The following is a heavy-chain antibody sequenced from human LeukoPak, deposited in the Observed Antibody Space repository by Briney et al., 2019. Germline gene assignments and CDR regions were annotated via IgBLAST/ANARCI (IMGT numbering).Heavy chain of an antibody. Sequence: SETLSLTYSVYSGSFSNYFWSWIRQPPGKGLEWIGEIDDGGNTNYNPSLMSRVIVSMEKSKKQFSLVMRSVTAADTAVYYCARFSRITPGDWGDAFDIWSQGTTVIVSS. CDR1: SGSFSNYF. J-gene: IGHJ3*02. V-gene: IGHV4-34*01. CDR2: IDDGGNT. CDR3: ARFSRITPGDWGDAFDI. D-gene: IGHD2-21*02.